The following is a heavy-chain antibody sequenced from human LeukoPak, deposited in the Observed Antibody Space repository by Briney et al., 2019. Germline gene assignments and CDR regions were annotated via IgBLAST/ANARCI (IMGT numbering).Heavy chain of an antibody. Sequence: SETLSLTCTVSGGSISSYYWSWIRQPPGKGLEWIGYIYHSGSTYYNPSLKSRVTISVDRSKNQFSLKLSSVTAADTAVYYCARGDNPTYYYDSSGYRPFDYWGQGTLVTVSS. CDR2: IYHSGST. CDR3: ARGDNPTYYYDSSGYRPFDY. CDR1: GGSISSYY. J-gene: IGHJ4*02. V-gene: IGHV4-59*12. D-gene: IGHD3-22*01.